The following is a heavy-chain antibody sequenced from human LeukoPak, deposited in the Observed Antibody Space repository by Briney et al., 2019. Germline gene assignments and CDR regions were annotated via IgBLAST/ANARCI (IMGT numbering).Heavy chain of an antibody. CDR3: ATAQRGVELPFVDY. CDR1: GYTFTSYD. D-gene: IGHD2-21*01. J-gene: IGHJ4*02. Sequence: ASVKVSCKASGYTFTSYDINWVRQATGQGLEWMGWMNPNSGNTGYAQKFQGRVTMTRDTSISTAYMELSSLRSEDTAVYYCATAQRGVELPFVDYWGQGTLVTVSS. CDR2: MNPNSGNT. V-gene: IGHV1-8*01.